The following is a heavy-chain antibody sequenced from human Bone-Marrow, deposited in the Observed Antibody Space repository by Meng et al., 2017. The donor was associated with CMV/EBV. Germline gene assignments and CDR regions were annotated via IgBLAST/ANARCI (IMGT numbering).Heavy chain of an antibody. D-gene: IGHD3-3*01. Sequence: LSLTCAASGFTFSSYWMSWVRQAPGKGLEWVSSISSSSSYIYYADSVKGRFTISRDNAKNSLYLQMNSLRAEDTAVYYCARGEWSHFDYWGQGTLVTVSS. CDR2: ISSSSSYI. J-gene: IGHJ4*02. CDR1: GFTFSSYW. V-gene: IGHV3-21*01. CDR3: ARGEWSHFDY.